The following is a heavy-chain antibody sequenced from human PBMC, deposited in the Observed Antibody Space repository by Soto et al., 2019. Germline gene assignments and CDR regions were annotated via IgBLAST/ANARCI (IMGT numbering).Heavy chain of an antibody. CDR2: IWYDGSNK. CDR3: ARDRIAAAVAVNYYYYYGMDV. CDR1: GFTFSSYG. Sequence: GGSLRLSCAASGFTFSSYGMHWVRQAPGKGLEWVAVIWYDGSNKYYADSVKGRFTISRDNSKNTLYLQMNSLRAEDTAVYYCARDRIAAAVAVNYYYYYGMDVWGQGTTVTVSS. V-gene: IGHV3-33*01. D-gene: IGHD6-13*01. J-gene: IGHJ6*02.